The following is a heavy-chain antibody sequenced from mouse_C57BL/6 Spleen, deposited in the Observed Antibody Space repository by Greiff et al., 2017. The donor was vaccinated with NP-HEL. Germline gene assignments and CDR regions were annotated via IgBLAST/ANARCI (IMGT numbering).Heavy chain of an antibody. CDR1: GFTFSSYA. V-gene: IGHV5-4*01. CDR2: ISDGGSYT. J-gene: IGHJ3*01. D-gene: IGHD1-1*01. Sequence: EVKLQESGGGLVKPGGSLKLSCAASGFTFSSYAMSWVRQTPEKRLEWVATISDGGSYTYYPDNVKGRFTISRDNAKNNLYLQMSHLKSEDTAMYYCARDYGSSYPLFAYWGQGTLVTVSA. CDR3: ARDYGSSYPLFAY.